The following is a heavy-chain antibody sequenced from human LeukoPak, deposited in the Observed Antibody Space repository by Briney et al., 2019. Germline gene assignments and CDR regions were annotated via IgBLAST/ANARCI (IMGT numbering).Heavy chain of an antibody. J-gene: IGHJ4*02. CDR1: GFTFNSYN. Sequence: GGSLRLSCAASGFTFNSYNMHWVHQAPGKGLEWVAVISYDGSNKYYADPVKGRFTISRDNFKNTLYLQMSSLRTEDTAVYYCATDFAEAFDYWGQGTLVTVSS. V-gene: IGHV3-30*04. CDR3: ATDFAEAFDY. CDR2: ISYDGSNK.